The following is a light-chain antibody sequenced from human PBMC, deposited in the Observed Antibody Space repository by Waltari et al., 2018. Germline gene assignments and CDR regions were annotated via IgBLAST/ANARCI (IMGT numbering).Light chain of an antibody. CDR3: QQYNSWPPYT. V-gene: IGKV3-15*01. J-gene: IGKJ2*01. Sequence: EIVMTQSPATLSVSPGERATLSCRASQGVSSNLAWYQQKPGQAPRLLIYGASSRATGIPGRFSGSVSGTDFTLTISSLQSEDFAVYYCQQYNSWPPYTFGQGTKLQIK. CDR1: QGVSSN. CDR2: GAS.